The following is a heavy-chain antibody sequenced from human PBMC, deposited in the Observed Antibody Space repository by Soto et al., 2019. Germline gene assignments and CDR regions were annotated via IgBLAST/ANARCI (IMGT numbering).Heavy chain of an antibody. V-gene: IGHV4-59*01. CDR1: GGSISSYY. D-gene: IGHD1-7*01. Sequence: QVQLQESGPGLVKPSETLSLTCTVSGGSISSYYWSWIRQPPGKGLEWIGYIYYSGSTNYNPSLKSRVTISVDTSKTQFSLKLSAVTAADTAVYYWAREGLTGTIGLYYYYGMDVWGQGTTVTVSS. CDR2: IYYSGST. J-gene: IGHJ6*02. CDR3: AREGLTGTIGLYYYYGMDV.